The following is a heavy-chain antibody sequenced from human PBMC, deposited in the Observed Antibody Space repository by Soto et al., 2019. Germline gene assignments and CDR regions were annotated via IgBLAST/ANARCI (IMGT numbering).Heavy chain of an antibody. D-gene: IGHD2-21*02. Sequence: PSETPSLTCAGYGGSFGGNYCSQTRQPPRRGRECIVENNHSSCTNHNPSLNSPFTISHATSKNHFSLKLSSVTAAYTAVYYCARGGDWTPYWGQGTLVTVSS. CDR1: GGSFGGNY. V-gene: IGHV4-34*01. CDR2: NNHSSCT. J-gene: IGHJ4*02. CDR3: ARGGDWTPY.